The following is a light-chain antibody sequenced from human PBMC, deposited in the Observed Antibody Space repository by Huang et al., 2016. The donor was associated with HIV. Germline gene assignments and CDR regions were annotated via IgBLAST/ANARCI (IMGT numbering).Light chain of an antibody. V-gene: IGKV4-1*01. J-gene: IGKJ2*01. Sequence: DIVMTQSPDSLAVSLGERATLNCTSSQSLLYTSTNKNFLAWYQQKERQPPKLLIYWASTRESGVPDRFRGSGAGTEFSLTVGSLQAEDVAIYYCQQYYATPYTFGQGTKLEIK. CDR1: QSLLYTSTNKNF. CDR2: WAS. CDR3: QQYYATPYT.